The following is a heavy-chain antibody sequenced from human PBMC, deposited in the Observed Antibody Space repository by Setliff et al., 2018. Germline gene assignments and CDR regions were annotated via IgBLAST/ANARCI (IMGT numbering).Heavy chain of an antibody. D-gene: IGHD5-12*01. CDR2: INQDGSEK. CDR3: AATNY. J-gene: IGHJ4*02. V-gene: IGHV3-7*01. CDR1: GLTFSSLW. Sequence: GGSLRLSCAASGLTFSSLWMSWVRQAPGRGLEWVANINQDGSEKYYVDSVKGRFTISRDNAKNSLYLQMNSLRAEDTAVYYCAATNYWGQGTLVTVSS.